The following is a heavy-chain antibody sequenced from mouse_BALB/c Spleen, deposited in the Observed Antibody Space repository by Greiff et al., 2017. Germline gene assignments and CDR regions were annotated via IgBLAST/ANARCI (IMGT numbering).Heavy chain of an antibody. J-gene: IGHJ3*01. CDR3: ARVTTARSFAY. V-gene: IGHV1-19*01. CDR2: VNPYNGGT. Sequence: EVQLQQSGPELVKPGASVKMSCKASGYTFTDYYMDWVKQSHGESFEWIGRVNPYNGGTSYNQKFKGKATLTVDKSSSTAYMELNSLTSEDSAVYYCARVTTARSFAYWGQGTLVTVSA. CDR1: GYTFTDYY. D-gene: IGHD1-2*01.